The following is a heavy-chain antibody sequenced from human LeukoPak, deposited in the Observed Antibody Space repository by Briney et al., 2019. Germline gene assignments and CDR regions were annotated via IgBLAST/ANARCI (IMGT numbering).Heavy chain of an antibody. CDR1: GYTFTSYY. V-gene: IGHV1-46*01. CDR3: AREVLRSQFVAAFDP. CDR2: INPSGGST. J-gene: IGHJ5*02. D-gene: IGHD6-6*01. Sequence: ASVKVSCKASGYTFTSYYMHWVRQAPGQGLEWMGIINPSGGSTSYAQKFQGRVTMTRDTSTSTVYMELSSLRSEDTAVYYCAREVLRSQFVAAFDPWGQGTLVTVSS.